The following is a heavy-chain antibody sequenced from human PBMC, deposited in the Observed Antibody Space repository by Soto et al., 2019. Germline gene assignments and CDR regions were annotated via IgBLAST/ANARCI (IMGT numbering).Heavy chain of an antibody. D-gene: IGHD6-13*01. J-gene: IGHJ6*02. Sequence: GESLNISCKGSGYSFTSYWIGWVRQMPGKGLEWMGIIYPGDSDTRYSPSFQGQVTISADKSISTAYLQWSSLKASDTAMYYCARGGYSSSSFFFYCGMDVWGQGTTVTV. CDR1: GYSFTSYW. CDR3: ARGGYSSSSFFFYCGMDV. V-gene: IGHV5-51*01. CDR2: IYPGDSDT.